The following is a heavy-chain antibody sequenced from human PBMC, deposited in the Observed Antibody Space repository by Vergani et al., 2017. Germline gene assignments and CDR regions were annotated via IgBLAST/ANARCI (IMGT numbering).Heavy chain of an antibody. V-gene: IGHV4-59*08. CDR1: GGSISSYY. D-gene: IGHD4-23*01. J-gene: IGHJ4*02. CDR2: IYYSGST. Sequence: QVQLQESGPGLVKPSETLSLTCTVSGGSISSYYWSWIRQPPGKGLEWIGYIYYSGSTNYNPTLKSRVTISVDTSKNQFSLKLSSVTAADTAVYYCARPPQPHDYGGNSAYFDYWGQGTLVTVSS. CDR3: ARPPQPHDYGGNSAYFDY.